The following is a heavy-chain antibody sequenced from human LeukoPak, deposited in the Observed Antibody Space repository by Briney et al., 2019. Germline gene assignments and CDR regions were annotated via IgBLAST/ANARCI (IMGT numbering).Heavy chain of an antibody. V-gene: IGHV3-33*06. D-gene: IGHD2-2*01. CDR1: GFIFNSYG. Sequence: PGKSLRLSCGASGFIFNSYGMHWVRQAPGKGLEWLAFIWYDGNKEYYGDSVKGRFTISRDNSKNTLYLQMNSLRAEDAAVYYCAKDLKWGSTSAQGNTPDYWGQGTLVTVSS. CDR2: IWYDGNKE. CDR3: AKDLKWGSTSAQGNTPDY. J-gene: IGHJ4*02.